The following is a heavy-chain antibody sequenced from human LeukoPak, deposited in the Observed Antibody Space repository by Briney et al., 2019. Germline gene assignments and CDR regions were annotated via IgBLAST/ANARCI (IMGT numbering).Heavy chain of an antibody. CDR3: ARHQYYDSSGYLFDY. D-gene: IGHD3-22*01. Sequence: SETLSLTCTVSGDSTSSYYWSWIRQPPGKGLEWIGYIYYSGSTNYNPSLKSRVTISVDTSKNQFSLKLSSVTAADTAVYYCARHQYYDSSGYLFDYWGQGTLVTVSS. CDR1: GDSTSSYY. V-gene: IGHV4-59*08. CDR2: IYYSGST. J-gene: IGHJ4*02.